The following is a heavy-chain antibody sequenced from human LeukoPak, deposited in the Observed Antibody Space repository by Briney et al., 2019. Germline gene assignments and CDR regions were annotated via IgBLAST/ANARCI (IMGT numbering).Heavy chain of an antibody. Sequence: ASVKVSCKASGYTFTSYGISWARQAPGQGLEWMGWISAYNGNTNYAQKLQGRVTMTTDTSTNTAYMELRSLRSDDTAVYYCARDFYYYDSSGYYCDYWGQGTLVTVSS. J-gene: IGHJ4*02. D-gene: IGHD3-22*01. CDR3: ARDFYYYDSSGYYCDY. V-gene: IGHV1-18*01. CDR1: GYTFTSYG. CDR2: ISAYNGNT.